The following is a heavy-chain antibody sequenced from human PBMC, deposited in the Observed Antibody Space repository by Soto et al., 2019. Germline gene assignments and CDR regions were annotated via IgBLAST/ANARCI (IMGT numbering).Heavy chain of an antibody. D-gene: IGHD1-26*01. CDR3: ARSRWTGTYPHDFQP. V-gene: IGHV4-31*03. J-gene: IGHJ1*01. Sequence: QVQLQESGPGLVKPSQTLSLTCTASGGSISSGGYYWSWMRQHPGKGLEWIGYIHYSGSTYYNPSLKSRVTISVDTSNNQFSRKLSSVTAADTAVYYCARSRWTGTYPHDFQPWGQGTLVTVSS. CDR2: IHYSGST. CDR1: GGSISSGGYY.